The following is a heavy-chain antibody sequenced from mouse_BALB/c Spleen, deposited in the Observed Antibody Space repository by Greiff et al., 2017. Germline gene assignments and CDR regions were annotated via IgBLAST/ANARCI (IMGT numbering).Heavy chain of an antibody. Sequence: EVHLVESGGGLVKPGGSLKLSCAASGFTFSSYAMSWVRQSPEKRLEWVAEISSGGSYTYYPDTVTGRFTISRDNAKNTLYLEMSSLRSEDTAMYYCARDFITTATEAMDYWGQGTSVTVSS. CDR1: GFTFSSYA. J-gene: IGHJ4*01. V-gene: IGHV5-9-4*01. D-gene: IGHD1-2*01. CDR2: ISSGGSYT. CDR3: ARDFITTATEAMDY.